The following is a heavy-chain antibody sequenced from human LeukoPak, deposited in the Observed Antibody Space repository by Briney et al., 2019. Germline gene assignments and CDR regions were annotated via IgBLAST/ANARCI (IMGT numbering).Heavy chain of an antibody. D-gene: IGHD3-9*01. J-gene: IGHJ4*02. CDR2: IYPGDSDT. CDR1: GYSFITSW. CDR3: ARQGNYDILTGYSGDFDY. V-gene: IGHV5-51*01. Sequence: HGESLKISLTCSGYSFITSWIRWVRPMPGNGLELMGIIYPGDSDTRYSPSFQGQVTISAAKSISTTYLQWSSLKASDTAMYYCARQGNYDILTGYSGDFDYWGQGTLVTVSP.